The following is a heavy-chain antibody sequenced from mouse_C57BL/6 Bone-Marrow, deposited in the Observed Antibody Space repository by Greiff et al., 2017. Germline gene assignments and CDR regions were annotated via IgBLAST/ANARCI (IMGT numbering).Heavy chain of an antibody. CDR1: GYSFTSYY. CDR3: AREVQLRRYYFDY. J-gene: IGHJ2*01. CDR2: VYPGSGNT. D-gene: IGHD3-2*02. Sequence: VQLQQSGPELVKPGASVKISCKASGYSFTSYYIHWVKQRPGQGLEWIGWVYPGSGNTKYNEKFKGKATLTADTSSSTAYMQLSSLTSEDSAVYYCAREVQLRRYYFDYWGQGTTLTVSS. V-gene: IGHV1-66*01.